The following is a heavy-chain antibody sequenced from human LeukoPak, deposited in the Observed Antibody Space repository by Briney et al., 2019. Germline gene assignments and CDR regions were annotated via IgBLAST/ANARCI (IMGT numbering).Heavy chain of an antibody. Sequence: PSETLSLTCTVSGGSINSGGYYWSWIRQHPGKGLEWIGYIYSSGSTYCNPSLKSRVTISVDTSKNQFSLKLSSVTAADTAVYYCASADPEYCSSTSCYLYYYYGMDVWGQGTTVIVSS. CDR3: ASADPEYCSSTSCYLYYYYGMDV. D-gene: IGHD2-2*01. CDR1: GGSINSGGYY. CDR2: IYSSGST. V-gene: IGHV4-31*03. J-gene: IGHJ6*02.